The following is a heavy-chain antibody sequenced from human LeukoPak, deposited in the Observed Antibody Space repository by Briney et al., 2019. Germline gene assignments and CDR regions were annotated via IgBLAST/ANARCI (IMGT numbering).Heavy chain of an antibody. CDR2: IHGDGSNT. Sequence: PGGSLRLSCAASGFTFTNYWMHWVRQAPGKGLVWVSRIHGDGSNTIYADSVKGRFTISRDNAKNTLYLQMNSLRAEDTAVYYCARDGSLPDFWGQGTLVTVSS. CDR3: ARDGSLPDF. D-gene: IGHD3-10*01. CDR1: GFTFTNYW. V-gene: IGHV3-74*01. J-gene: IGHJ4*02.